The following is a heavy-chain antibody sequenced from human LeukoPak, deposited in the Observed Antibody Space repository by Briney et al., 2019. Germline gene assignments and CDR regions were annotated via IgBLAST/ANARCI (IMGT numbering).Heavy chain of an antibody. Sequence: SETLSLTCTVSGGSISSYYWSWIRQPAGKGLEWIGRIYTSGSTNYNPSLKSRVTMSVDTSKNQFSLKLSSVTAADTAVYYGERNNYYYDSSGYFGYFDYWGQGTLVTVSS. CDR1: GGSISSYY. J-gene: IGHJ4*02. CDR2: IYTSGST. CDR3: ERNNYYYDSSGYFGYFDY. D-gene: IGHD3-22*01. V-gene: IGHV4-4*07.